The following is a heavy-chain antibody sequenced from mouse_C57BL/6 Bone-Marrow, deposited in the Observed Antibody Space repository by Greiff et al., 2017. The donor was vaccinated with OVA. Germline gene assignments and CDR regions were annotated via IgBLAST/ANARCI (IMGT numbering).Heavy chain of an antibody. CDR2: IDPEDSET. Sequence: VQLQQSGAELVKPGASVKLSCTASGFNIKDYYMHWVKQRTEQGLEWIGRIDPEDSETKYAPKFQGKATITADTSSNTAYLQLSSLTSEDTAVYYCARSGLSYYAMDYWGQGTSVTVSS. CDR1: GFNIKDYY. CDR3: ARSGLSYYAMDY. J-gene: IGHJ4*01. V-gene: IGHV14-2*01. D-gene: IGHD3-1*01.